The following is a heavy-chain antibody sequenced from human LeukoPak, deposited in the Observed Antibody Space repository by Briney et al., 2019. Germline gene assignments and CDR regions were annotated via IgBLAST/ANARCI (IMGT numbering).Heavy chain of an antibody. CDR2: ISYDGSNE. Sequence: GGSLRLSCAASGFTFSSYVMHWVRQAPGKGLEWVAIISYDGSNEYYADSVKGRFTISRDNAKNTVYLQMNSLRAEDTAVFYCVRDLVDPADYWGQGTLVTVSS. V-gene: IGHV3-30*04. CDR1: GFTFSSYV. J-gene: IGHJ4*02. CDR3: VRDLVDPADY. D-gene: IGHD2-8*02.